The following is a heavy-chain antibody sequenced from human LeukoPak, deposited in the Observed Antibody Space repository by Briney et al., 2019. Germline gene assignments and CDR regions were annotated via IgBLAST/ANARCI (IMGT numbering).Heavy chain of an antibody. V-gene: IGHV5-51*01. CDR2: IYPDDSDT. CDR3: VKRMTGKYFFDS. D-gene: IGHD1-20*01. J-gene: IGHJ4*02. Sequence: GESLQISCQGSGDSFPDYWIGWVRQMPGKGLEWMGIIYPDDSDTKYSPSFRGQVTMSADRSTNTAFLQWTSLKASGTAMYYCVKRMTGKYFFDSWGQGTLVTVSS. CDR1: GDSFPDYW.